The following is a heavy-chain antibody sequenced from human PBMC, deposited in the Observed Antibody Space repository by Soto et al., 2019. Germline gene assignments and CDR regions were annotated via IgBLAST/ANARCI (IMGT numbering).Heavy chain of an antibody. CDR1: GFTFSSYW. Sequence: PGGSLRLSCAASGFTFSSYWMSWVRQAPGKGLEWVANIKQDGSEKYYVDSVKGRFTISRDNAKNSLYLQMNSLRAEDTAVYYCASGWGPAAAARFKYYYYYYGMDVWGQGTTVTVSS. D-gene: IGHD6-6*01. CDR3: ASGWGPAAAARFKYYYYYYGMDV. V-gene: IGHV3-7*03. CDR2: IKQDGSEK. J-gene: IGHJ6*02.